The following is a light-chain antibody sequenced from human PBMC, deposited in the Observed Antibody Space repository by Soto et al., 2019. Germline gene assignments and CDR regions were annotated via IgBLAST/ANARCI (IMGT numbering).Light chain of an antibody. CDR3: QHYDNFPIT. V-gene: IGKV1-5*01. CDR1: QSIGDS. Sequence: DIQMTQSPSTLSASVGDRVTITCRASQSIGDSLAWYQQKPGKAPYLLISDVSSLERGVPSRFSGSGSGTDFTFTISSLQPEDIATYYCQHYDNFPITFGGGTKVEIK. J-gene: IGKJ4*01. CDR2: DVS.